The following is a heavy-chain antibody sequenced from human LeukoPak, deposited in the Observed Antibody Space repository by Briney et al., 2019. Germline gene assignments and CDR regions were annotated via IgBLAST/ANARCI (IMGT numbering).Heavy chain of an antibody. D-gene: IGHD3-10*01. CDR1: GFTFSSYE. V-gene: IGHV3-48*03. J-gene: IGHJ6*04. CDR2: ISSSGSTI. CDR3: ACGSGSFYYYYGMDV. Sequence: GGSLRLSCAASGFTFSSYEVNWVRQAPGKGLEWVSYISSSGSTIYYADSVKGRFTISRDNAKNSLYLQMNSLRAEDTAVYYCACGSGSFYYYYGMDVWGKGTTVTVSS.